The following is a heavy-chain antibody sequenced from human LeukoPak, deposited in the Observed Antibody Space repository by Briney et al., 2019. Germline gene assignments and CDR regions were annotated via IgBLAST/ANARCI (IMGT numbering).Heavy chain of an antibody. CDR3: ARAFFGVISPVDY. Sequence: ASVKVSCKASGYTFTSFGISWVRQAPGQGLVWMGWISPFTGNTNYTQKFQGRVTMTSDTSTGTAYMELTSLRSDDTAVYYCARAFFGVISPVDYWGQGTLVTVSS. V-gene: IGHV1-18*01. D-gene: IGHD3-10*01. CDR1: GYTFTSFG. J-gene: IGHJ4*02. CDR2: ISPFTGNT.